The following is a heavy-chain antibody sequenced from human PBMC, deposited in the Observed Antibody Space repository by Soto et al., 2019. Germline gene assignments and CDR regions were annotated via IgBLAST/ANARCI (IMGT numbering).Heavy chain of an antibody. CDR3: AKSATVPAAIAY. CDR2: IDPTDSYT. CDR1: GYSFTNYW. V-gene: IGHV5-10-1*01. Sequence: PGESLKISCKGSGYSFTNYWISWVRQMPGKGLEWMGGIDPTDSYTKYSPSFQGHITISADKSISTTYLQWSSLKASDTAIYYCAKSATVPAAIAYWGQGTLVTVSS. D-gene: IGHD2-2*02. J-gene: IGHJ4*02.